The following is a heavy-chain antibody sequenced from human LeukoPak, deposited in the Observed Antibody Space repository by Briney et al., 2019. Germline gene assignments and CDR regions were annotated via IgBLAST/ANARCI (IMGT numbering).Heavy chain of an antibody. CDR1: GYIFTSYY. J-gene: IGHJ5*02. CDR3: AKDLRWDHPGFDP. Sequence: ASVKVSCKASGYIFTSYYMHWVRQAPGQGLEWMGIINPGGGSTSYAQKFQDRVTMTRDTSTSTAYMELSSLRSEDTAVYYCAKDLRWDHPGFDPWGQGTLVIVSS. CDR2: INPGGGST. V-gene: IGHV1-46*01. D-gene: IGHD4-23*01.